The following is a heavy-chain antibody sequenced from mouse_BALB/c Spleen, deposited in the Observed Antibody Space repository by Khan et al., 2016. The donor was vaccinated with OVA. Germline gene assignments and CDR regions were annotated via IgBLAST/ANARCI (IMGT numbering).Heavy chain of an antibody. V-gene: IGHV1-5*01. D-gene: IGHD1-3*01. J-gene: IGHJ3*01. Sequence: EVQLQQSGTVLARPGASMKMSCKASGYSFTSYWMYWVKQRPGQGLEWIGGIYPGNSDTDYNQKFKGKAKLTAGTSASTAYMELSSLTNEESAVYYCTRGGYSSFAYWGQGTLVTVSA. CDR2: IYPGNSDT. CDR3: TRGGYSSFAY. CDR1: GYSFTSYW.